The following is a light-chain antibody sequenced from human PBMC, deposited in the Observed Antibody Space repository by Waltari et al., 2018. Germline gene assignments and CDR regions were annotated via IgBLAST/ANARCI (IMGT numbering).Light chain of an antibody. J-gene: IGKJ1*01. V-gene: IGKV1D-8*01. CDR1: QDVKNY. CDR3: QQNYAFPRT. Sequence: VIWVTQSPSLLTASTGETVTITCRTSQDVKNYFAWYQQKPGKAPELLICTATVLQTGVPSRFSGMGSGTDFTLTISSLQSEDFATSFCQQNYAFPRTFGQGTKVEVK. CDR2: TAT.